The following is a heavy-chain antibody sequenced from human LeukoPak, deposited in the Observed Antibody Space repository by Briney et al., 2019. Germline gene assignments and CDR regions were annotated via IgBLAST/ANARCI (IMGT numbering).Heavy chain of an antibody. Sequence: PGGSLRLSCAASGFTVGSNYMSWVRQAPGKGLEWVSVIYAGGRTYYADSVKGRFTISRDNSKNTLYLQMNSLRAEDTAVYYCARGLGYYDNSGYYGAHFDSWGQGTLVTVST. J-gene: IGHJ4*02. V-gene: IGHV3-53*01. D-gene: IGHD3-22*01. CDR1: GFTVGSNY. CDR2: IYAGGRT. CDR3: ARGLGYYDNSGYYGAHFDS.